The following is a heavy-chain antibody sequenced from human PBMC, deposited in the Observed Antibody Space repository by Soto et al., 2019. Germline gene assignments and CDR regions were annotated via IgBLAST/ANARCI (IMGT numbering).Heavy chain of an antibody. CDR2: ISYSGTA. CDR3: EAANMGVAVPNWFDP. CDR1: GGSISSGGHY. D-gene: IGHD6-19*01. Sequence: SETLSLTCAVSGGSISSGGHYWSWIRQHPGKGLEFIGYISYSGTAYYNPSLKSRLTLSIDKAENQFSLELRSVTAADTAVYYCEAANMGVAVPNWFDPWGHGTLVTVSS. J-gene: IGHJ5*02. V-gene: IGHV4-31*11.